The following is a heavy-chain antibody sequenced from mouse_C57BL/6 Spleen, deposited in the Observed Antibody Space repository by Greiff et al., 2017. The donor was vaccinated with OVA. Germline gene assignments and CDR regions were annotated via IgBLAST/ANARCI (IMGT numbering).Heavy chain of an antibody. D-gene: IGHD2-4*01. CDR1: GYTFPDYN. V-gene: IGHV1-18*01. J-gene: IGHJ3*01. Sequence: QLQQSGPELVKPGASVKIPCKASGYTFPDYNMDWVKQSHGKSLEWIGDINPNNGGTIYNQKFKGKATLTVDKSSSTAYMELRSLTSEDTAVYYCARNDYDGAWFAYWGQGTLVTVSA. CDR2: INPNNGGT. CDR3: ARNDYDGAWFAY.